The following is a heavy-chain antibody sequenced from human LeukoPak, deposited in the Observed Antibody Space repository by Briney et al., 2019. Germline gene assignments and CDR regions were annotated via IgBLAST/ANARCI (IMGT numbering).Heavy chain of an antibody. V-gene: IGHV5-51*01. CDR2: IYPGDSDT. Sequence: GESLKISCKGSGYSFTSNWIGWVRQMPGKGLEWMGIIYPGDSDTRYSPSFQGQVTISADKSISTAYLQWSSLKASDTAMYYCASLLGYCSGGSCYPPHFDYWGQGTLATVSS. D-gene: IGHD2-15*01. CDR1: GYSFTSNW. J-gene: IGHJ4*02. CDR3: ASLLGYCSGGSCYPPHFDY.